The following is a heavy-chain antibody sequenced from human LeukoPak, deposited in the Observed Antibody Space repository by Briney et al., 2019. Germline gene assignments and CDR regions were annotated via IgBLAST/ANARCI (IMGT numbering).Heavy chain of an antibody. D-gene: IGHD3-22*01. V-gene: IGHV3-11*04. CDR2: IDSDGKTI. J-gene: IGHJ4*02. Sequence: GGSLRLSCVASRFKFNDYYMGWIRQAPGKGLEWLAYIDSDGKTIDYGDSVKGRFTISRDNAEKSLYLQMNSLRAEDTAVYYCARDLYRIVVVPHYFDYWGQGTLVTVSS. CDR3: ARDLYRIVVVPHYFDY. CDR1: RFKFNDYY.